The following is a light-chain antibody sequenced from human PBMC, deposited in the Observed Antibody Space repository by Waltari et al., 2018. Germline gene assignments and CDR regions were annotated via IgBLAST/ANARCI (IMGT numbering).Light chain of an antibody. CDR1: QSVSSI. J-gene: IGKJ2*01. CDR2: GAS. Sequence: EIVMSQSPGTLSVSPGEKATLSCRASQSVSSILAWYQQKPGQSPRLLISGASTRATGIPARFSGSGSGTDFTLTISSLQSEDFAVYYCQHSDTFGQGTKLEIK. CDR3: QHSDT. V-gene: IGKV3-15*01.